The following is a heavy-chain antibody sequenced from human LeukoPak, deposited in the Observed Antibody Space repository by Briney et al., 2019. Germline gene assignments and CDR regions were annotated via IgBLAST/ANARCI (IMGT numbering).Heavy chain of an antibody. CDR1: GGSISSSSYY. D-gene: IGHD1-26*01. J-gene: IGHJ4*02. CDR2: IYYSGST. V-gene: IGHV4-39*01. CDR3: ARHGSRSGSYSFRFDY. Sequence: SETLSLTSTVSGGSISSSSYYWGWIRQPPGKGLEWIGSIYYSGSTYYNPSLKSRVTISVDTSKNQFSLKLSSVTAADTAVYYCARHGSRSGSYSFRFDYWGQGTLVTVSS.